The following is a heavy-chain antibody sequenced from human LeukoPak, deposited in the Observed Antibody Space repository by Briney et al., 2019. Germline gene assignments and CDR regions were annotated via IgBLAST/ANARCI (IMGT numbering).Heavy chain of an antibody. J-gene: IGHJ4*02. CDR1: AFTFDDYG. CDR2: INWNGGST. CDR3: ARVRYYDSSGHYYFDY. Sequence: GRSLRLSCAAAAFTFDDYGMSWVRQAPGKGLEWVSGINWNGGSTGYADSVKGRFTISRDNAKNSLYMQMNSLRAEDTALYYCARVRYYDSSGHYYFDYWGQGTLVTVSS. V-gene: IGHV3-20*04. D-gene: IGHD3-22*01.